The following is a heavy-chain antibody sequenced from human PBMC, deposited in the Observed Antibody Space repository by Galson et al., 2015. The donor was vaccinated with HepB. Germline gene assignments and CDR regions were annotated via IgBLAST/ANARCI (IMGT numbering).Heavy chain of an antibody. V-gene: IGHV3-49*04. J-gene: IGHJ4*02. D-gene: IGHD6-13*01. Sequence: SLRLSCAASGFTFGDYAMSWVRQAPGKGLEWIGFIRSETYGATTEYAASVKGRFIISRDDSKSLAYLQLNSLKTEDTAVYYSTVHDTLAAAAFFDYWGQGALVTVSS. CDR3: TVHDTLAAAAFFDY. CDR1: GFTFGDYA. CDR2: IRSETYGATT.